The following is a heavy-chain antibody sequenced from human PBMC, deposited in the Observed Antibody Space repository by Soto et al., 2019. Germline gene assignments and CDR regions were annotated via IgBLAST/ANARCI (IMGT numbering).Heavy chain of an antibody. V-gene: IGHV3-48*03. CDR2: ISSSGSTI. CDR1: GFTFSSYE. J-gene: IGHJ6*02. CDR3: ARDLMSRGPYTKSITHYYYGMDV. Sequence: EVQLVESGGGLVQPGGSLRLSCAASGFTFSSYEMNWVRQAPGKGLEWVSYISSSGSTIYYADSVKGRFTISRDNAKNSLYLQMNSLRAEDTAVYYCARDLMSRGPYTKSITHYYYGMDVWGQGTTVTVSS. D-gene: IGHD2-21*01.